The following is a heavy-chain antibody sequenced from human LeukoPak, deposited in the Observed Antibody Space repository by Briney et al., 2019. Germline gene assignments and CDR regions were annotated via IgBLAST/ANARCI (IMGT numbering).Heavy chain of an antibody. CDR3: ARGVGVVISYYYYYGMDV. CDR2: IYYSGST. V-gene: IGHV4-39*01. J-gene: IGHJ6*02. D-gene: IGHD3-3*01. Sequence: PSETLSLTCTVSGGSISSSSYYWGWIRQPPGKGLEWIGSIYYSGSTYYNPSLKSRVTISVDTSKNQFSLKLSSVTAADTAVYYCARGVGVVISYYYYYGMDVWGQGTTVTVSS. CDR1: GGSISSSSYY.